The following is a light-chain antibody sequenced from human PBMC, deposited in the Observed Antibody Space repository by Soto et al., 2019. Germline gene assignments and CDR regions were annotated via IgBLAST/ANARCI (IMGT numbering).Light chain of an antibody. V-gene: IGLV3-9*01. Sequence: SYELTQPLSVSVALGQTARITCGGNNIGSKNVHWYQQKPGQVPMMVIYRDSNRPSGVPERCSGSNSGNTATLTISRAQDGDEADYYCQVWDYSTVVFGGGTKVTVL. J-gene: IGLJ2*01. CDR2: RDS. CDR1: NIGSKN. CDR3: QVWDYSTVV.